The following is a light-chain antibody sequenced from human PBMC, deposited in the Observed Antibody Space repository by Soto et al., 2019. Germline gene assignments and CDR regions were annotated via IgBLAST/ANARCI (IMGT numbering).Light chain of an antibody. V-gene: IGKV1-5*03. J-gene: IGKJ1*01. CDR3: QQYNIYWT. Sequence: DIQMTQSPSTLSASVGDRVTITCRASQSISYWLAWYQQKPGKAPNLLIYKASTLESGVPSRFSGSGSGTEFTLTISSLQPDDFATYYCQQYNIYWTFGQGTQVEIK. CDR2: KAS. CDR1: QSISYW.